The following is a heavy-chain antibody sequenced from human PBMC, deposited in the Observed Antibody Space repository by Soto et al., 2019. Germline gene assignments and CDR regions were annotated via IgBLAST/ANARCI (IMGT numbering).Heavy chain of an antibody. V-gene: IGHV3-23*01. CDR3: AKMVDGNYGIDY. D-gene: IGHD4-17*01. J-gene: IGHJ4*02. CDR1: GFTFSSYA. Sequence: EVQLLESGGGLVQPGGSLRLSCAASGFTFSSYAMSWVRQAPGKGLEWVSSISGSGGHTYYVDSVKGRFTISRDNSKNTLYLQLNSLRAEDTAVYYCAKMVDGNYGIDYWGQGTLVTVSS. CDR2: ISGSGGHT.